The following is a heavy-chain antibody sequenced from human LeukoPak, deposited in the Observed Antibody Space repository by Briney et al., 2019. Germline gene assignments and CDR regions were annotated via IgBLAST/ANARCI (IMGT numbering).Heavy chain of an antibody. CDR1: GFTFTTYW. J-gene: IGHJ6*02. CDR2: INSDGSIT. V-gene: IGHV3-74*01. CDR3: ARDAVDTANAV. Sequence: GGSLRLSCAASGFTFTTYWMHWVRQAPGKGLVWVSHINSDGSITSYADSVKGRFTISRDNAKNTLYLQMNSLRAEDTAVYYRARDAVDTANAVWGQGTTVTVSS. D-gene: IGHD5-18*01.